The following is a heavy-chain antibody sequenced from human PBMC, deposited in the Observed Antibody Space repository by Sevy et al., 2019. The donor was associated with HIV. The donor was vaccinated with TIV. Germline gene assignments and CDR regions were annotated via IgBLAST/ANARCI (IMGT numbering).Heavy chain of an antibody. CDR2: ISTYNGNT. Sequence: ASVKVSCKASGYTFSNYGITWVRRAPGQGLEWMGWISTYNGNTNYAQKVQGRVTMTTDTSTSTAYMELRSLRSDDTAVYYCARLGGVNYGGAFDYWGQGTLVTVSS. V-gene: IGHV1-18*01. D-gene: IGHD1-7*01. J-gene: IGHJ4*02. CDR3: ARLGGVNYGGAFDY. CDR1: GYTFSNYG.